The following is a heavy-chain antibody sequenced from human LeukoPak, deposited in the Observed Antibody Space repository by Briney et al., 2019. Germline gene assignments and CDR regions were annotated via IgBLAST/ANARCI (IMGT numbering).Heavy chain of an antibody. CDR3: ARRGYESSGPKYYFDH. Sequence: HAGGSLRLSCAASGFTLSDYPMTWVRQAPGKGLQWVSLFDRGSLDTYYADSVRGRFTVSRDNDKNTLYLQMNSLRAEDTAVYYCARRGYESSGPKYYFDHWGQGIPVTVSS. CDR1: GFTLSDYP. V-gene: IGHV3-23*01. CDR2: FDRGSLDT. J-gene: IGHJ4*02. D-gene: IGHD3-22*01.